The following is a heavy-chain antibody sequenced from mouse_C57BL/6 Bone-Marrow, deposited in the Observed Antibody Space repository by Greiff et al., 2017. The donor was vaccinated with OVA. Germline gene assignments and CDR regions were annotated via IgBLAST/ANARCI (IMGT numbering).Heavy chain of an antibody. J-gene: IGHJ4*01. CDR1: GFTFSDYY. CDR2: INYDGSST. Sequence: EVKLMESEGGLVQPGSSMKLSCTASGFTFSDYYMAWVRQVPEKGLEWVANINYDGSSTYYLDSLKSRFIISRDNAKNILYLQMSSLKSEDTATYYCARDSSGYATDYWGQGTSVTVSS. CDR3: ARDSSGYATDY. D-gene: IGHD3-2*02. V-gene: IGHV5-16*01.